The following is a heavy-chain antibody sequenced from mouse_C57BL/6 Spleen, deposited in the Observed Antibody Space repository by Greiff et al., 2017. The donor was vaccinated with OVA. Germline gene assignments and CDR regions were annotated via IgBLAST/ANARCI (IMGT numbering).Heavy chain of an antibody. D-gene: IGHD3-3*01. Sequence: VQLQQSGPELVKPGASVKISCKASGYSFTDYNMNWVKQSNGKSLEWIGVINPNYGTTSYNQTFKGKATLTVDQSYSTAYMQLHSLTSVDSAFSSCARRELGQCYFDVWGTGTTVTVSS. J-gene: IGHJ1*03. CDR2: INPNYGTT. CDR3: ARRELGQCYFDV. V-gene: IGHV1-39*01. CDR1: GYSFTDYN.